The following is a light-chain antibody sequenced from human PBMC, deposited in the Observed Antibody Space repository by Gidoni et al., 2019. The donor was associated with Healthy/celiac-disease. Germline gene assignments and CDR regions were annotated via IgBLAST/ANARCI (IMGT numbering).Light chain of an antibody. Sequence: IVLTLSPDPLAVSLGDRATINCKSSQSVLYSSNNKNYLAWYQQKPGQPPKLLIYWASTRESGVPDRFSGSGSGTDFTLTISSLQAEDVAVYYCQQYYSTPYTFGQGTKLEIK. CDR1: QSVLYSSNNKNY. V-gene: IGKV4-1*01. CDR3: QQYYSTPYT. J-gene: IGKJ2*01. CDR2: WAS.